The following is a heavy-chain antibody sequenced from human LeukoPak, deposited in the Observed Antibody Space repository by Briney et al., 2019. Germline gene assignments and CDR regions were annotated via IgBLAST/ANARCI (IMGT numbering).Heavy chain of an antibody. CDR2: ISSSSSYI. V-gene: IGHV3-21*01. D-gene: IGHD3-16*02. CDR1: GFTFSSYS. J-gene: IGHJ3*02. CDR3: ARDSTGTYYDYVWGSYRNDAFDI. Sequence: GGSLRLSCAASGFTFSSYSMNWVRQTPGKGLEWVSSISSSSSYIYYADSVKGRFTISRDNAKNSLYLQMNSLRAEDTAVYYCARDSTGTYYDYVWGSYRNDAFDIWGQGTMVTVSS.